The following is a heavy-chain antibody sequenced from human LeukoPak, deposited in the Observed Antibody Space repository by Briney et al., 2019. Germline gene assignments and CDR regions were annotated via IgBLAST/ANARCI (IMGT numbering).Heavy chain of an antibody. V-gene: IGHV1-69*05. D-gene: IGHD3-3*01. J-gene: IGHJ3*02. CDR3: ASSRVIISAFDI. CDR1: GGTFSSYA. CDR2: IIPIFGTA. Sequence: SVKVSCKASGGTFSSYAISWVRQAPGQGLEWMGRIIPIFGTANYAQKFQGRVTVTTDESTSTAYMELSSLRSEDTAVYYCASSRVIISAFDIWGQGTMVTVSS.